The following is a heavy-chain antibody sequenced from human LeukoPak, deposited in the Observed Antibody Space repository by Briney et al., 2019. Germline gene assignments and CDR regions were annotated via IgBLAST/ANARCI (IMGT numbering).Heavy chain of an antibody. D-gene: IGHD3-22*01. Sequence: SETLSLTCTVSGGSISSGGYYWSWIRQPPGKGLEWIGEINHSGSTNYNPSLKSRVTISVDTSKNQFSLKLSSVTAADTAVYYCARGLKRVYYDSSGYYPSYFDYWGQGTLVTVSS. CDR2: INHSGST. CDR3: ARGLKRVYYDSSGYYPSYFDY. CDR1: GGSISSGGYY. J-gene: IGHJ4*02. V-gene: IGHV4-39*07.